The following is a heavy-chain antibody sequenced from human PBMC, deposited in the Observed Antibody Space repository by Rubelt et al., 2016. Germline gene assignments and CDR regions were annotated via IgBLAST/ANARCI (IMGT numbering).Heavy chain of an antibody. Sequence: QVQLQQWGAGLLKPSETLSLTCAVYGGSFSGYYWSWIRQPPGKGLEWIGEINHSGSTHYNPSLKSQVTISVDTSKNQFSLALSSVTAADTAVYYGASGVAAAGSSYYYGMDDWGQGTTVTVSS. V-gene: IGHV4-34*01. CDR1: GGSFSGYY. CDR2: INHSGST. J-gene: IGHJ6*02. CDR3: ASGVAAAGSSYYYGMDD. D-gene: IGHD6-13*01.